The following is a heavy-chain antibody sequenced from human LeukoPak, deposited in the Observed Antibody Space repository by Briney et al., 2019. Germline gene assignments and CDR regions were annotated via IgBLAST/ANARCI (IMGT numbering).Heavy chain of an antibody. CDR1: GFTFSSYA. D-gene: IGHD6-19*01. CDR3: AKGPSSGWYYFDY. CDR2: ISGSGGST. V-gene: IGHV3-23*01. J-gene: IGHJ4*02. Sequence: GGSLRLSCAASGFTFSSYAMSWVRQAPGKGLEWVSAISGSGGSTYYADSVEGRFTISRDNSKNTLYLQMNSLRAEDTAVYYCAKGPSSGWYYFDYWGQGTLVTVSS.